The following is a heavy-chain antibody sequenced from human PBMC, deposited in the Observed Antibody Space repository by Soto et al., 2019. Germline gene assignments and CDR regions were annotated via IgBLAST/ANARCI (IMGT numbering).Heavy chain of an antibody. J-gene: IGHJ4*02. CDR1: GFTFSSYD. CDR2: ISSNGCTT. CDR3: VRRVSGNYDY. V-gene: IGHV3-64*01. Sequence: EVQLAESGGGMVQPGGSLRLSCVASGFTFSSYDMHWVRQAPGKGLEYVSSISSNGCTTYYGNSVMGRFTISIDNSKNTLYLQMGSLRAEDMAVYYCVRRVSGNYDYWGQGTLVTVSS. D-gene: IGHD1-7*01.